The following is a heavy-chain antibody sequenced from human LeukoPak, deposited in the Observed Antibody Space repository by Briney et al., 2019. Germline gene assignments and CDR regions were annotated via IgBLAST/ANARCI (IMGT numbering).Heavy chain of an antibody. Sequence: SETLSLTCSVSGGSISSSTYYWGWIRQPPGKGLEWIATINHSGTTHYNPSLKSRVTVSADTSNNQFSLKLNPVSAADTAMYYCVTGGWVSGSYYNFDYWGRGTLVTVSS. CDR2: INHSGTT. CDR1: GGSISSSTYY. CDR3: VTGGWVSGSYYNFDY. V-gene: IGHV4-39*07. J-gene: IGHJ4*02. D-gene: IGHD1-26*01.